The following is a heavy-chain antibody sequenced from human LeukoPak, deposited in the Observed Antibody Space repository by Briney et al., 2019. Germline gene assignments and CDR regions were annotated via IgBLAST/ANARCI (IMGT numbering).Heavy chain of an antibody. D-gene: IGHD6-13*01. CDR2: INHSGST. J-gene: IGHJ6*02. CDR1: GGSFSGYY. CDR3: ARNGAAAGNYYYYGMDV. V-gene: IGHV4-34*01. Sequence: PSETLSLTCAVYGGSFSGYYWSWIRQPPGKGLEWIGEINHSGSTNYNPSLKSRVTISVDTSKKQFSLKLSLVTAADTAVYYCARNGAAAGNYYYYGMDVWGQGTTLTVSS.